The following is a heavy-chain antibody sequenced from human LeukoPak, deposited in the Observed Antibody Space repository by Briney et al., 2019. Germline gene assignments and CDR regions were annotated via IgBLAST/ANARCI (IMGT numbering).Heavy chain of an antibody. V-gene: IGHV3-23*01. Sequence: GQSLRLSCAASGFTFKNYAMCWVRLTPGKGLEWVSAISGSDSGTYYADSVRGRFTISRDNSKNTLYLQMNSLRAEDTAVYYCAKGFLGNIDYWGQGTLVTVSS. J-gene: IGHJ4*02. CDR2: ISGSDSGT. D-gene: IGHD1/OR15-1a*01. CDR1: GFTFKNYA. CDR3: AKGFLGNIDY.